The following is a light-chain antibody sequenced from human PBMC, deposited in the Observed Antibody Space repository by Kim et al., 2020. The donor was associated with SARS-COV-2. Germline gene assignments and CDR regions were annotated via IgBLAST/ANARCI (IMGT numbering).Light chain of an antibody. Sequence: SPGERATLSCRASQSVSSSSLAWYQQKPGQAPRLSIYGTSSRATGIPDRFSGSGSGTDFTLTISRLEPEDFAVYYCQQYGGSPWTFGQGTKVDIK. CDR3: QQYGGSPWT. CDR1: QSVSSSS. CDR2: GTS. J-gene: IGKJ1*01. V-gene: IGKV3-20*01.